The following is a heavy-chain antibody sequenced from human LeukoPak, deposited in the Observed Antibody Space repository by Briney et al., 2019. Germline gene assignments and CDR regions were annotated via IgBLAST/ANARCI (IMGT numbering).Heavy chain of an antibody. Sequence: GGSLRLSCAASGSTFSTYSMTWVRQGPGKGLEWVSSIYPRGDSTFYADSVKGRFTISRDNSKNTLYLQMSSLRTEDTAIYYCAKDVVPDSGWDLDYWGQGTLVTVSS. CDR3: AKDVVPDSGWDLDY. CDR1: GSTFSTYS. V-gene: IGHV3-23*01. CDR2: IYPRGDST. J-gene: IGHJ4*02. D-gene: IGHD6-19*01.